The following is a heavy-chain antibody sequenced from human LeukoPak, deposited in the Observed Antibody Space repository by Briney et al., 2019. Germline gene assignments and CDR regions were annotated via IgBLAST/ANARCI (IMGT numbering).Heavy chain of an antibody. CDR1: GGSISSGGYY. J-gene: IGHJ4*02. V-gene: IGHV4-31*03. Sequence: SQTLSLTCTVSGGSISSGGYYWSWIPQHPGKGLEWIRYIYYNGSTYYNPSLKSRVTISVDTSKNQFSLKLSSVTAADTAVYYCARFTMITSSPFDYWGQGTLVTVSS. CDR3: ARFTMITSSPFDY. D-gene: IGHD3-22*01. CDR2: IYYNGST.